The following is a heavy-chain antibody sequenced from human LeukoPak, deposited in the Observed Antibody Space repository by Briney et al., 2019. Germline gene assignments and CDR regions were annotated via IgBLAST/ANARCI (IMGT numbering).Heavy chain of an antibody. Sequence: GASVKVSCKASGGTFSSYAISWVRQALGQGLEWMGRIIPILGIANYAQKFQGRVTITADKSTSTAYMELSSLRSEDTAVYYCAREGDYYDSRRLGFDYWGQGTLVTVSS. CDR2: IIPILGIA. D-gene: IGHD3-22*01. CDR3: AREGDYYDSRRLGFDY. CDR1: GGTFSSYA. J-gene: IGHJ4*02. V-gene: IGHV1-69*04.